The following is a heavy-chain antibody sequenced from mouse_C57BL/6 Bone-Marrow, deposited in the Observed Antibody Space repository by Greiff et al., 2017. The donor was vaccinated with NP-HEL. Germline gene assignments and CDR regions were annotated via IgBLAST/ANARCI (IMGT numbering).Heavy chain of an antibody. CDR1: DSEVFPIAY. D-gene: IGHD1-1*01. J-gene: IGHJ1*03. CDR2: ILPSIGRT. V-gene: IGHV15-2*01. Sequence: QVQLQQSGSELRSPGSSVKLSCKDFDSEVFPIAYMSWVRQKPGHGFEWIGGILPSIGRTISGEKFGDKATLAADTLSNTAYVELNSLTSEDSDIYYYARKNGSSGGYWYCDVGGTGTTVTVSA. CDR3: ARKNGSSGGYWYCDV.